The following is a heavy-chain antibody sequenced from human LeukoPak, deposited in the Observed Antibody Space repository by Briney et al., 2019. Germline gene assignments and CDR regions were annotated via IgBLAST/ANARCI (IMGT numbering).Heavy chain of an antibody. J-gene: IGHJ3*02. CDR2: ISAYNGNT. CDR1: GYTFTSYG. CDR3: ARNGLLWFGELSTFAFDI. Sequence: GASVKVSCKASGYTFTSYGISWVRQAPGQGLEWMGWISAYNGNTNYAQKLQGRVTMTTDTSTSTAYMELRSLRSDDTAVYYCARNGLLWFGELSTFAFDIWGQGTMVTVSS. V-gene: IGHV1-18*01. D-gene: IGHD3-10*01.